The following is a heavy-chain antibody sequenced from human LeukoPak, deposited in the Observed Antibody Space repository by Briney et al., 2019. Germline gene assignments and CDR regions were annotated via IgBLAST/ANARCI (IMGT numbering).Heavy chain of an antibody. CDR2: IYYSGST. CDR1: GGSISSSSYC. J-gene: IGHJ4*02. CDR3: ARQGGSLLHYSDY. D-gene: IGHD5-12*01. V-gene: IGHV4-39*01. Sequence: SETLSLTCTVSGGSISSSSYCWGWIRQPPGKGLEWIGSIYYSGSTYYNPSLKSRVTISVDTSKNQFSLKLSSVTAADTAVYYCARQGGSLLHYSDYWGQGTLVTVSS.